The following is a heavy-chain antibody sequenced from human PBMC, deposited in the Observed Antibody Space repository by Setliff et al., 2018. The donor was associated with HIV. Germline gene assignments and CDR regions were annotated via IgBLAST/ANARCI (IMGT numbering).Heavy chain of an antibody. J-gene: IGHJ6*02. CDR1: GFSLSTSGVG. CDR2: IYWNDDK. D-gene: IGHD4-4*01. CDR3: AHRSVSLYYYGMDV. V-gene: IGHV2-5*01. Sequence: SGPTLVHPTQTLTLTCTFSGFSLSTSGVGVGWIRQPPGKALEWLALIYWNDDKRYSPSLKSRLTITKDTSKNQVVLTMTNMDPVDTATYYCAHRSVSLYYYGMDVWGQGTTVTVSS.